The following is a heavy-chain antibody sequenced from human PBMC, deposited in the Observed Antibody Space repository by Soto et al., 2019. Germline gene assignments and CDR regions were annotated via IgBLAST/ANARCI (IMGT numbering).Heavy chain of an antibody. CDR3: ARDLRFRFDP. Sequence: SETLSLTCTVSGGSISGFYWSWIRQPPGKGLEWIGYIYYSGSTSSNPSLKSRVTMSLDTSKNQVSLKLTSVTAADTAVYYCARDLRFRFDPWGQGTLVTVSS. J-gene: IGHJ5*02. D-gene: IGHD3-3*01. V-gene: IGHV4-59*08. CDR1: GGSISGFY. CDR2: IYYSGST.